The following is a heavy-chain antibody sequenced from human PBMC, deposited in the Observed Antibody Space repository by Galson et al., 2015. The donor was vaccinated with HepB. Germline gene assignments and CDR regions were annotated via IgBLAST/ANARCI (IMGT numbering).Heavy chain of an antibody. V-gene: IGHV3-21*01. CDR2: ISSTGTYI. J-gene: IGHJ4*02. Sequence: SLRLSCAASGFTFSSYTMNWVRQAPGKGLEWVSSISSTGTYIYYADSVKGRFTISRDNAKNSLYLQMNSLRAEDTAVYYCARASIAVSWDWGQGTLVTVPS. CDR3: ARASIAVSWD. D-gene: IGHD6-19*01. CDR1: GFTFSSYT.